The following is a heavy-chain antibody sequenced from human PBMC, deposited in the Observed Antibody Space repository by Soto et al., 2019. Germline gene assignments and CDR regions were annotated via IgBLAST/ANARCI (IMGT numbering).Heavy chain of an antibody. CDR3: ARQIYDSDTGPNFQYYFDS. J-gene: IGHJ4*02. V-gene: IGHV5-10-1*01. Sequence: GASLKISCKGSGYSFAGYWITWVRQKPGKGLEWMGRIDPSDSQTYYSPSFRGHVTISVTKSITTVFLQWSSLRASDTAMYYCARQIYDSDTGPNFQYYFDSWGQGTPVTVSS. CDR1: GYSFAGYW. CDR2: IDPSDSQT. D-gene: IGHD3-22*01.